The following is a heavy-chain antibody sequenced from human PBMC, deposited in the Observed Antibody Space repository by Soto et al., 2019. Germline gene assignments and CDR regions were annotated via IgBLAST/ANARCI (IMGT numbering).Heavy chain of an antibody. CDR3: AKAGWLGWFDP. D-gene: IGHD3-9*01. CDR2: MNPKNGNT. J-gene: IGHJ5*02. V-gene: IGHV1-8*01. Sequence: QVQLVQSGDEVKKPGASVKVSCKASGDTFTSYDINWVRQATGQGLEWMGWMNPKNGNTGYAQKFQGRVTMTRNTSITTAYMELSSLRSEDTAVYYCAKAGWLGWFDPWGQGTLVTVSS. CDR1: GDTFTSYD.